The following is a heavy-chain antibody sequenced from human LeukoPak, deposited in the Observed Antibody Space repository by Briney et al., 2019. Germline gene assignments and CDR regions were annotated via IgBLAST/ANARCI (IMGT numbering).Heavy chain of an antibody. Sequence: GGSLRLSCADSGFTFSTYAMSCVRPAPERGLQWGSRINDGGVGTSSADSVKGRFTISRDNSKNTLYLQMDSLRAEDTALYHCAKEGCSATSCYINYWGQGTLVTVSS. J-gene: IGHJ4*02. D-gene: IGHD2-2*02. CDR2: INDGGVGT. V-gene: IGHV3-23*01. CDR3: AKEGCSATSCYINY. CDR1: GFTFSTYA.